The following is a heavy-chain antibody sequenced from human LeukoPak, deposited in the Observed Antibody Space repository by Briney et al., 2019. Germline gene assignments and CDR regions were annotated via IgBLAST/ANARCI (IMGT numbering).Heavy chain of an antibody. Sequence: SETLSFTCTVSGGSISSSSYYWGWIRQPPGKGLEWIGSIYYSGSPYYNPSLKSRVTISVDTSKNQFSLKLSSVTAADTAVYYCARALKPNWFDPGGQGTLVTVS. D-gene: IGHD4/OR15-4a*01. CDR3: ARALKPNWFDP. V-gene: IGHV4-39*07. CDR2: IYYSGSP. CDR1: GGSISSSSYY. J-gene: IGHJ5*02.